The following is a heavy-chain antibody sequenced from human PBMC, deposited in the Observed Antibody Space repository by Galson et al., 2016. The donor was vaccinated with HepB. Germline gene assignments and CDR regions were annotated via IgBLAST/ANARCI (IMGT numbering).Heavy chain of an antibody. D-gene: IGHD6-6*01. V-gene: IGHV5-51*01. Sequence: QSGAEVKKPGESLKISCKASGYIFTSYWIGWVRQMPGEGLEWMGIIYPGDSDARYRLSFQGQVTISADRSINTAYLQWSSLKASDTAVYYCARHVYGDSSSFFLDVWGQGTLVSVSS. CDR3: ARHVYGDSSSFFLDV. CDR2: IYPGDSDA. CDR1: GYIFTSYW. J-gene: IGHJ4*02.